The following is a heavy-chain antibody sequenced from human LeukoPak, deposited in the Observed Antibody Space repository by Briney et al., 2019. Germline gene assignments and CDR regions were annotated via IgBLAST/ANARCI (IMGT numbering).Heavy chain of an antibody. V-gene: IGHV4-30-2*01. CDR2: IYHSGST. J-gene: IGHJ4*02. Sequence: SQTLSLTCALAGGSISSGGDSWSWIRHPPGKGLGWIGYIYHSGSTYYNPSLKSRVTISVDRSKSQFSLKLSSVTAADTAVYYCASSRGDSSSLDYWGQGTLVTVSS. CDR1: GGSISSGGDS. D-gene: IGHD6-6*01. CDR3: ASSRGDSSSLDY.